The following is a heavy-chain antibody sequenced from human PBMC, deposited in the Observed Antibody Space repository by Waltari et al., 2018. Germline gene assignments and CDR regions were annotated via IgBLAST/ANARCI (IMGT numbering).Heavy chain of an antibody. Sequence: QVQLQESGPGLVKPSETLSLTCPVSGGSIRRYYWSWIRQPPGKGLEWIGYIYYSGSTNYNPSLKSRVTISVDTSKNQFSLKLSSVTAADTAVYYCARDRGSLSFDIWGQGTMVTVSS. CDR1: GGSIRRYY. J-gene: IGHJ3*02. D-gene: IGHD3-10*01. CDR2: IYYSGST. V-gene: IGHV4-59*01. CDR3: ARDRGSLSFDI.